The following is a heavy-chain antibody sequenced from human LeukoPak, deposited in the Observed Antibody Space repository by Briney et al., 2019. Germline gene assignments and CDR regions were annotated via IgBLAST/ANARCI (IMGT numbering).Heavy chain of an antibody. J-gene: IGHJ5*02. V-gene: IGHV4-61*02. D-gene: IGHD2-2*01. CDR1: GGSVSSGSYY. CDR2: IYTSGIT. Sequence: PSETLSLXCTVSGGSVSSGSYYWSWIRQPAGKGLEWIGRIYTSGITNYNPSLKSRVTISVDTSKNQFSLKLSSVTAADTAVYYCARSRYQLLPGYNWFDPWGQGTLVTVSS. CDR3: ARSRYQLLPGYNWFDP.